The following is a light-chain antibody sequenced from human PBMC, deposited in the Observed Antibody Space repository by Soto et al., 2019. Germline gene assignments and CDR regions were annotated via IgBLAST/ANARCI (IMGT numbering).Light chain of an antibody. CDR3: QKYCGSQKWT. V-gene: IGKV3-20*01. CDR1: QSVSSSS. Sequence: EIVLTQSPGTLSLSPGERATLFCRASQSVSSSSLAWYQQNPGQAPRLLIHGTSTRATGIPDRFSGSGSGTDFTLTISRLEPEDFAVYYCQKYCGSQKWTFGQGTKVEIK. J-gene: IGKJ1*01. CDR2: GTS.